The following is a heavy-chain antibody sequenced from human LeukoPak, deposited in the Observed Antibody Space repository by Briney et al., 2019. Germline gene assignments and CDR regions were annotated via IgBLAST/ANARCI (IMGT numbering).Heavy chain of an antibody. J-gene: IGHJ4*02. CDR1: GFTFSSYG. V-gene: IGHV3-30*03. Sequence: PGGSLRLSCVASGFTFSSYGMHWVRQAPGKGLEWVAVISYDGSNKYYADSVKGRFTISRDNSKNTLYLQMNSLRAEDTAVYYCXXXXXXXGSYRYSFPDYWGQGTLVTVSS. CDR3: XXXXXXXGSYRYSFPDY. D-gene: IGHD3-16*02. CDR2: ISYDGSNK.